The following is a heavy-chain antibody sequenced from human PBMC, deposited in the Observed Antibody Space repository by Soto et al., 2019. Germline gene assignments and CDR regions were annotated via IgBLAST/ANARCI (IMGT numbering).Heavy chain of an antibody. CDR2: ISYDGSNK. J-gene: IGHJ5*02. V-gene: IGHV3-30*18. Sequence: GGSLRLSCAASGFTFSSYGMHWVRQAPGKGLEWVAVISYDGSNKYYADSVKGRFTISRDNSKNTLYLQMNSLRAEDTAVYYCAKDQEIVVSNWFDPWGQGTLVTVSS. D-gene: IGHD3-22*01. CDR3: AKDQEIVVSNWFDP. CDR1: GFTFSSYG.